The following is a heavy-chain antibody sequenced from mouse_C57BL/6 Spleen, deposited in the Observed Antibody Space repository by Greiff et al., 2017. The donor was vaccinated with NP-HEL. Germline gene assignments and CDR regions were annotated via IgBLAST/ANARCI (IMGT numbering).Heavy chain of an antibody. CDR1: GYTFTSYW. CDR3: ARGGYGSSYGYFDV. D-gene: IGHD1-1*01. CDR2: IHPNSGST. Sequence: QVQLQQPGAELVKPGASVKLSCKASGYTFTSYWMHWVKQRPGQGLEWIGMIHPNSGSTNYNEKFKSKATLTVDKSSSTDYMQLSSLTSEDSAVYYCARGGYGSSYGYFDVWGTGTTVTVSS. V-gene: IGHV1-64*01. J-gene: IGHJ1*03.